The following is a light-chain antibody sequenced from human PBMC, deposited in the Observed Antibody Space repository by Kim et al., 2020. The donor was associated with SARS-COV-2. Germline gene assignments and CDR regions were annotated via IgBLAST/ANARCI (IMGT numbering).Light chain of an antibody. J-gene: IGKJ2*03. Sequence: PGERATLSRRASQSVSHNFLVLYQQKPGQAPRLLIYRASSRATGIPDRFSGSGSETDFTLTISRLEPEDCAVYYCQQYGSSPFSFGQETKLEI. CDR2: RAS. CDR1: QSVSHNF. CDR3: QQYGSSPFS. V-gene: IGKV3-20*01.